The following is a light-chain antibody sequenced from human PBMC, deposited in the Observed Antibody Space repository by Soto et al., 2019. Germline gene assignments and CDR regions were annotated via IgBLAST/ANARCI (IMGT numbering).Light chain of an antibody. CDR3: QQRNTCPPLT. Sequence: EIVVTQSPATLSLSPGERATLSCRTSQSVGSYLAWYQKKPGKAPRLLIYNASIWANGIPARFSGSGSGRDLTLPISSREPEDLEVYYCQQRNTCPPLTFGGGTKVEIK. CDR2: NAS. V-gene: IGKV3-11*02. J-gene: IGKJ4*01. CDR1: QSVGSY.